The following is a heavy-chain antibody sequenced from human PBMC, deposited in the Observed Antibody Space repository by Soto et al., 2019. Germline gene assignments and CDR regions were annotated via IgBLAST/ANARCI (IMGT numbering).Heavy chain of an antibody. V-gene: IGHV3-11*06. CDR1: GFTLSQYY. J-gene: IGHJ3*02. CDR3: ARPGVLQSAFGI. Sequence: GVSLRLPCAASGFTLSQYYMIWIRQAPGKGLQWVSYISSSSSHTKYADSVNGRFTISRDNAQNSLSLQMHSLRADDTAVYYCARPGVLQSAFGIWGRGKMVTVSS. D-gene: IGHD2-15*01. CDR2: ISSSSSHT.